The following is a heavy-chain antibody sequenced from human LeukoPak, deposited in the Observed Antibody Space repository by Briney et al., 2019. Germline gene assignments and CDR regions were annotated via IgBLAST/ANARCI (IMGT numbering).Heavy chain of an antibody. J-gene: IGHJ4*02. CDR2: IYYSGST. Sequence: TSETLSLTCTVSGGSISSSSYYWGWIRQPPGKGLEWIGSIYYSGSTYYNPSLKSRVIISVDTSKNQFSLKLSSVTAADTAVYYCARLGRGVAVAGFDYWGQGTLVTVSS. D-gene: IGHD6-19*01. CDR1: GGSISSSSYY. CDR3: ARLGRGVAVAGFDY. V-gene: IGHV4-39*01.